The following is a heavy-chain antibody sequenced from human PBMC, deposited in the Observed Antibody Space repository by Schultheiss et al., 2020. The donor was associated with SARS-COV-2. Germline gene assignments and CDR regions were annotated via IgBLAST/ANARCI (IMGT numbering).Heavy chain of an antibody. Sequence: GESLKISCAASGFTFSSYAMSWVRQAPGKGLEWVSYISSSSSTIYYADSVKGRFTIFRDNTKNSLSLQMNSLRAGDTAVYYCARDRGYCSSTSCYTGYYYYMDVWGKGTTVTVSS. CDR2: ISSSSSTI. CDR3: ARDRGYCSSTSCYTGYYYYMDV. V-gene: IGHV3-48*04. CDR1: GFTFSSYA. J-gene: IGHJ6*03. D-gene: IGHD2-2*02.